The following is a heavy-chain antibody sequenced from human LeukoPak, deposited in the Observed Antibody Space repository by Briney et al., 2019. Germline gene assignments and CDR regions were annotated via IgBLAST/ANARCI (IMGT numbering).Heavy chain of an antibody. CDR1: GGSFSGYY. Sequence: PPETLSLTCAVYGGSFSGYYGSWVRHPPGEGLGWVGEINHSGNTNYNPSPKSRVTISVDTSKNQFSLNLSSVTAADTAVYYCARGKSDYWGQGTLVTASS. CDR3: ARGKSDY. V-gene: IGHV4-34*01. J-gene: IGHJ4*02. CDR2: INHSGNT.